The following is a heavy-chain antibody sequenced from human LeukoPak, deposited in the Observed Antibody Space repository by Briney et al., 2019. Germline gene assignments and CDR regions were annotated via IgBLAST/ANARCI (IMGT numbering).Heavy chain of an antibody. CDR2: ISSSSSYI. CDR3: ARDLLDYGGS. CDR1: GFTFDDYG. D-gene: IGHD4-23*01. Sequence: GGSLRLSCAASGFTFDDYGMSWVRQAPGKGLEWVSSISSSSSYIYYADSVKGRFTISRDNAKNSLYLQMNSLRAEDTAVYYCARDLLDYGGSWGQGTLVTVSS. V-gene: IGHV3-21*01. J-gene: IGHJ4*02.